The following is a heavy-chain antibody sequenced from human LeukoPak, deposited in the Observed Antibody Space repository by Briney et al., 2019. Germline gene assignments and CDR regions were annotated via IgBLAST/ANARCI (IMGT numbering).Heavy chain of an antibody. Sequence: SETLSLTCTVSGGSISSSSYYWGWIRQPPGKGLEWIGSIYYSGSTYYNPSLKSRVTISVDTSKNQFSLKLSSVTAADTAVYYCARRSSSWYYMDVWGKGTTVTVSS. CDR1: GGSISSSSYY. V-gene: IGHV4-39*01. CDR3: ARRSSSWYYMDV. D-gene: IGHD6-13*01. J-gene: IGHJ6*03. CDR2: IYYSGST.